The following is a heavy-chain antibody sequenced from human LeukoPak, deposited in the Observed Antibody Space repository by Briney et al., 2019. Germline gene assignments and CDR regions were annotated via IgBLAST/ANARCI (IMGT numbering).Heavy chain of an antibody. CDR1: GYSFSDYS. CDR3: ARGGSGSGYLYYFDY. CDR2: INSNSGGT. Sequence: ASVMVSCKASGYSFSDYSMHWVRQAPGQGLEWMGRINSNSGGTSYAQNFQGRVTMTRDTSINTAYMELSGLTSDDTAMYYSARGGSGSGYLYYFDYWGQGTLVSVPS. V-gene: IGHV1-2*06. J-gene: IGHJ4*02. D-gene: IGHD3-10*01.